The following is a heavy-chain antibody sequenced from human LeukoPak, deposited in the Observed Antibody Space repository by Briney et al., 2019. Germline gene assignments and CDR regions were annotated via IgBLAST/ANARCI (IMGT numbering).Heavy chain of an antibody. D-gene: IGHD2-15*01. CDR2: IYHSGST. CDR3: ARLYCSGGSCYSGDAFDI. J-gene: IGHJ3*02. V-gene: IGHV4-38-2*02. CDR1: GYSISSGYY. Sequence: KPSETLSLTCTVSGYSISSGYYWGWIRQPPGKGLEWIGSIYHSGSTYYNPSLKSRVTISVDTSKNQFSLKLSSVTAADTAVYYCARLYCSGGSCYSGDAFDIWGQGTMVTVSS.